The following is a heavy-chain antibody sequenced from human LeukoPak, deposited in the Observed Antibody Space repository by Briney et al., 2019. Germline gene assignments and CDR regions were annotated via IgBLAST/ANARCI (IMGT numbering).Heavy chain of an antibody. CDR2: INSDGSST. J-gene: IGHJ6*02. V-gene: IGHV3-74*01. CDR3: AREMELRGYYYYGMDV. Sequence: PGGSLRLSCAASGFTFSSYWMHWVRHAPGKGLVWVSRINSDGSSTSYADSVKGRFTISRDNAKNTLYLQMNSLRAEDTAVYYCAREMELRGYYYYGMDVWGQGTTVTVS. D-gene: IGHD1-7*01. CDR1: GFTFSSYW.